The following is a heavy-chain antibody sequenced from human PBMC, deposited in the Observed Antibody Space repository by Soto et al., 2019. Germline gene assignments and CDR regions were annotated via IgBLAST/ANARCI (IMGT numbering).Heavy chain of an antibody. D-gene: IGHD3-10*01. J-gene: IGHJ4*02. Sequence: GGSLRLSCVTSGFSFSTFWLNWVRQAPGKGLEWVANINQDGSEKNYVDSVKGRFIISRDHAKDSLILQMNSLRAEDTAVYYCAKGRFGEWTIDYWGQGTLVTVSS. CDR3: AKGRFGEWTIDY. V-gene: IGHV3-7*05. CDR2: INQDGSEK. CDR1: GFSFSTFW.